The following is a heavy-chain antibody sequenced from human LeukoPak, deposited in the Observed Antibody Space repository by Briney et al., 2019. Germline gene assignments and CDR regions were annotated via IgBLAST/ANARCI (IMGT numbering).Heavy chain of an antibody. Sequence: PGRSLRLSCAASGFTFSSYAMHWVRQAPGKGLEWVAVISYDGSNKYYADSVKGRFTISRDNSKSTLYLQMNSLRVDDTAVYYCAKDMEGSVADYFDYWGQGTLSPSP. J-gene: IGHJ4*02. CDR1: GFTFSSYA. CDR3: AKDMEGSVADYFDY. V-gene: IGHV3-30-3*01. D-gene: IGHD3-10*01. CDR2: ISYDGSNK.